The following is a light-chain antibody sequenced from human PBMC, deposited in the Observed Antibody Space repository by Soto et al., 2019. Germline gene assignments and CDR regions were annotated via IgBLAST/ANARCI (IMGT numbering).Light chain of an antibody. Sequence: EIVLTQSPGTLSLSPGERATLSCRASQSVSSSYLAWYQQKPGQAPRLLIYGASSRATGIPDRFIGSGCGTDFTITNSRLEPEDVAVYYCQQYDSLPLTVGGGTKVEMK. CDR2: GAS. J-gene: IGKJ4*01. CDR1: QSVSSSY. V-gene: IGKV3-20*01. CDR3: QQYDSLPLT.